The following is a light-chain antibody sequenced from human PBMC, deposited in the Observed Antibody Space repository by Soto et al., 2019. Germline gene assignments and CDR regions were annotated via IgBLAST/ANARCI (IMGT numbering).Light chain of an antibody. CDR3: QEYTTYSRT. Sequence: DIQMTQSPSTLSASVGDRVTITCRASQSVSRWLAWYQQKPGKVPTVLIYDVSTLQSGVPSRFSGGGSGKEFTLTITSLQPDDFATYYCQEYTTYSRTFCQGTKVEVK. CDR2: DVS. J-gene: IGKJ1*01. CDR1: QSVSRW. V-gene: IGKV1-5*01.